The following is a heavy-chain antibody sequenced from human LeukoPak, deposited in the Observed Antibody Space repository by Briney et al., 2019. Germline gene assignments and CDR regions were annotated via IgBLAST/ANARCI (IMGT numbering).Heavy chain of an antibody. J-gene: IGHJ5*01. CDR2: IRYDGSNK. CDR3: AKGPVVAAIRWFDS. Sequence: GGSLRLSCAASGFTFSSYCMHWVRQAPGKGLEWVAFIRYDGSNKYYADSVKGRFTISRDNSKNTLYLQMNSLRAEDTAVYYCAKGPVVAAIRWFDSWGQGTLVTVSS. CDR1: GFTFSSYC. D-gene: IGHD2-15*01. V-gene: IGHV3-30*02.